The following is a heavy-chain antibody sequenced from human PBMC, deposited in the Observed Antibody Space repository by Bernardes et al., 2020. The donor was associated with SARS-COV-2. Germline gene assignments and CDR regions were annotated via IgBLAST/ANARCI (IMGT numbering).Heavy chain of an antibody. CDR1: GFTFSSYE. CDR2: ISSSGSTI. J-gene: IGHJ4*02. D-gene: IGHD3-16*02. V-gene: IGHV3-48*03. Sequence: GGSLRLSCAASGFTFSSYEMNWVRQAPGKGLEWVSYISSSGSTIYYADSVKGRFTISRDNAKNSLYLQMNSLIAEDTAVYYCARDLTLTYYDYVWGSYRPFDYWGQGTLVTVSS. CDR3: ARDLTLTYYDYVWGSYRPFDY.